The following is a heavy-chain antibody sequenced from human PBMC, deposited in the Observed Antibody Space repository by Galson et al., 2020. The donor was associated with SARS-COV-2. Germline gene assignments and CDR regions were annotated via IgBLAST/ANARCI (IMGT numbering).Heavy chain of an antibody. CDR3: AREPLYYDFWSGPEYFQH. CDR1: GFTFSSYS. J-gene: IGHJ1*01. V-gene: IGHV3-21*01. CDR2: ISSSSSYI. Sequence: GGSLRLSCAASGFTFSSYSMNWVRQAPGKGLEWVSSISSSSSYIYYADSVKGRFTISRDNAKNSLYLQINSLRAEDTAVYYCAREPLYYDFWSGPEYFQHWGQGTLVTVSS. D-gene: IGHD3-3*01.